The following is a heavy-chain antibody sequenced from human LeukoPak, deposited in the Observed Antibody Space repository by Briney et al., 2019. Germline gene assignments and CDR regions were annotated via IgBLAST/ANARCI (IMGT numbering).Heavy chain of an antibody. J-gene: IGHJ4*02. CDR1: GFIFNNYA. D-gene: IGHD3-16*01. Sequence: GGSLRLSCAGSGFIFNNYAMHWVRQAPGKGLVWVSRINSDGRSTSYADFVKGRFTISRDNAKNTLYLQMNSLRAEDTAVYFCARIGGVVPAGIDYWGQGTLVTVSS. V-gene: IGHV3-74*01. CDR2: INSDGRST. CDR3: ARIGGVVPAGIDY.